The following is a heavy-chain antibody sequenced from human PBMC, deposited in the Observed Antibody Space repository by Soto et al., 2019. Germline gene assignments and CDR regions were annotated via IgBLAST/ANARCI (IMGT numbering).Heavy chain of an antibody. CDR3: AHRRGGQWLVSFDS. V-gene: IGHV2-5*01. CDR1: GFSLSTSGVG. D-gene: IGHD6-19*01. CDR2: IYWNDDK. Sequence: KESGPTLVNPTQTLTLTCTFSGFSLSTSGVGVGWIRQPPGKALEWLALIYWNDDKRYSPSLKSRLTITKDTSKNQVVLTMTNMDPVDTATYYCAHRRGGQWLVSFDSWGQGTLVTVSS. J-gene: IGHJ4*02.